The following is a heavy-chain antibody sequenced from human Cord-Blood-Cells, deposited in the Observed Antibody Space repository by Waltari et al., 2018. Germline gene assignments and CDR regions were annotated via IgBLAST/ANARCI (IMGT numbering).Heavy chain of an antibody. V-gene: IGHV4-34*01. D-gene: IGHD5-12*01. Sequence: QVQLQQWGAGLLKPSETLSLTCAVSGGSFSGYYWSCIRQPPGKGLEWIGEINLSGSTNYNPSLKSRVTISVDTSKNQFSLKLSSVTAADTAVYYCARGVRGYDYFDYWGQGTLVTVSS. J-gene: IGHJ4*02. CDR1: GGSFSGYY. CDR2: INLSGST. CDR3: ARGVRGYDYFDY.